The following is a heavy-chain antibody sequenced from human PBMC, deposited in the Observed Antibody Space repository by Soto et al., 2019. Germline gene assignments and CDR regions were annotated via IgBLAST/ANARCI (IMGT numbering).Heavy chain of an antibody. Sequence: EVQLLESGGGLVQPGGAVRLSCAASGFTFSSHAMSWVRQAPGKGLEWISSISAGSEGAYYADSGKGRFTISRDNSNNTLYLQMNSLRAEDTAVYYCARDLWWYLHWGQGTLVTVSS. CDR3: ARDLWWYLH. CDR1: GFTFSSHA. D-gene: IGHD2-15*01. V-gene: IGHV3-23*01. J-gene: IGHJ4*02. CDR2: ISAGSEGA.